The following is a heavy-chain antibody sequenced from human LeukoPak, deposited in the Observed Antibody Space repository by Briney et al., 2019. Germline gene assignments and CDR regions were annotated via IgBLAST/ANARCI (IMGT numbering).Heavy chain of an antibody. Sequence: ASVKVSCKASGYTFTSNGISWVRQAPGQGLEWMGWISPYNGYTNYAQKLQGRVTMTTDTFTSTAYMELRSLRSDDTAVYYCARVTVAGTDWGQGTLVTVSS. D-gene: IGHD6-19*01. CDR2: ISPYNGYT. V-gene: IGHV1-18*01. CDR3: ARVTVAGTD. CDR1: GYTFTSNG. J-gene: IGHJ4*02.